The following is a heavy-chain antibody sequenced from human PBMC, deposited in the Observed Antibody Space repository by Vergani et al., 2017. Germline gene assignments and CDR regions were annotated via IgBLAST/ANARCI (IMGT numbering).Heavy chain of an antibody. CDR2: ISGSGGST. J-gene: IGHJ4*02. CDR3: AKIPQITGTTLVVDY. D-gene: IGHD1-20*01. CDR1: GFTFSSYA. Sequence: EVQLLESGGGLVQPGGSLRLSCAASGFTFSSYAMSWVRQAPGKGLEWVSAISGSGGSTYYADSVKGRFTISRDNAKNSLYLQMNSLRAEDTAVYYCAKIPQITGTTLVVDYWGQGTLVTVSS. V-gene: IGHV3-23*01.